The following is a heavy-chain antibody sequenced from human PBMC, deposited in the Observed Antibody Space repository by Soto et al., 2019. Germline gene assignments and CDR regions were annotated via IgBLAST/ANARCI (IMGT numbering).Heavy chain of an antibody. CDR1: GCTFSSYA. J-gene: IGHJ4*02. V-gene: IGHV1-69*13. CDR2: IIPIFGTA. D-gene: IGHD4-17*01. CDR3: ARGGLDDDYGDLLGY. Sequence: ASVKVSCKASGCTFSSYAISWVRQAPGQGLEWMGGIIPIFGTANYAQKFQGRVTITADESTSTAYMELSSLRSEDTAVYYCARGGLDDDYGDLLGYWGQGTLVTVSS.